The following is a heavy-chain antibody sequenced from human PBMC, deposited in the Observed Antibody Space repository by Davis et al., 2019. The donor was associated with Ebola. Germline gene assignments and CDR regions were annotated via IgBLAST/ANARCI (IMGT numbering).Heavy chain of an antibody. V-gene: IGHV1-46*03. J-gene: IGHJ4*02. Sequence: AASVKVSCKASGYIFSSYFMHWVRQAPGQGLEWMGIINPIGCTTSYAQTFQGRVTMTRDTSTSTVHMEMSSLRSEDTAMYYCGRDLELATITAIGYWGQGSLVTVSS. CDR3: GRDLELATITAIGY. CDR2: INPIGCTT. D-gene: IGHD5-24*01. CDR1: GYIFSSYF.